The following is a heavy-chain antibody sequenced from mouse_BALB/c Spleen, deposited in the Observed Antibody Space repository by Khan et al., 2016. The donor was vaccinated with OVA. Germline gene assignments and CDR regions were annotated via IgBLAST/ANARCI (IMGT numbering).Heavy chain of an antibody. V-gene: IGHV1-4*01. D-gene: IGHD2-14*01. CDR2: INPGSGYT. CDR3: ASRTTGYTMDY. CDR1: GYTFTGNT. Sequence: QVQLQQSGAELAKPGASVRMSCKASGYTFTGNTMHWVKQRPGQGLEWIGNINPGSGYTISNQNFKEKATLTADESSSTAYMQLSSLTSEDSAVDYCASRTTGYTMDYWGQGTSVTVSS. J-gene: IGHJ4*01.